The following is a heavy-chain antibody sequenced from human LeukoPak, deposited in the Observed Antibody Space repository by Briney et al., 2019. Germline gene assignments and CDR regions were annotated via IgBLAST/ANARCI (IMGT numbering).Heavy chain of an antibody. CDR3: ADTYGN. Sequence: SETLSLTCTVTGASVNSDSYYWSWIRQPPGQGLEWIGYIFNSGTTYYIPSLRSRVIISLDTSKNQFSLKMSSVTAADTAVYFCADTYGNGGQGTLVTVSS. CDR2: IFNSGTT. J-gene: IGHJ4*02. V-gene: IGHV4-30-4*08. CDR1: GASVNSDSYY. D-gene: IGHD5-18*01.